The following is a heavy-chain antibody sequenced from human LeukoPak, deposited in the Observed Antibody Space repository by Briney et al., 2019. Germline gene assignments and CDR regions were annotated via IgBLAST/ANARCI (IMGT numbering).Heavy chain of an antibody. CDR2: IKPDGSRT. Sequence: PGGSLRLSCAASGFTFSAYWMRWVRQAPGKGLVWVSFIKPDGSRTNYADSVKDRFIISRDNAKNTLYLQMYNLRADDTAVYYCARENYWARDVSGQGTTVTVSS. J-gene: IGHJ6*02. V-gene: IGHV3-74*01. D-gene: IGHD2-8*02. CDR3: ARENYWARDV. CDR1: GFTFSAYW.